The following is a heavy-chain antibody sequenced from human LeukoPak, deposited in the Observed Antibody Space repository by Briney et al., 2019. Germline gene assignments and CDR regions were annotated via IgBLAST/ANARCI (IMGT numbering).Heavy chain of an antibody. J-gene: IGHJ6*03. CDR3: ARAGTNYYYYYMDV. V-gene: IGHV3-48*01. CDR1: GFTFSSYS. Sequence: GGSLRLSCAASGFTFSSYSMNWVRQAPGKGLEWVSYISSSSSTIYYADSVKGRFTISRDNAKNSLYLQMNSLRAEDTAVYYCARAGTNYYYYYMDVWGKGTTVTVS. D-gene: IGHD1-7*01. CDR2: ISSSSSTI.